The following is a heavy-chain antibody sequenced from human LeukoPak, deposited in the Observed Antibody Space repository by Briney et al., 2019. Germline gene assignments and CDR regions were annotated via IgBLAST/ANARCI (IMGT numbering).Heavy chain of an antibody. J-gene: IGHJ4*02. CDR3: ASADSPTTGDY. D-gene: IGHD4-17*01. V-gene: IGHV3-23*01. CDR2: ISGNGETT. Sequence: GGSLRLSCAASGFIFSNYAVSWVRQAPGKGLEWVSSISGNGETTHYADSVKGRFTISRDNAKNSLYLQMNSLRAEDTAVYYCASADSPTTGDYWGQGTLVTVSS. CDR1: GFIFSNYA.